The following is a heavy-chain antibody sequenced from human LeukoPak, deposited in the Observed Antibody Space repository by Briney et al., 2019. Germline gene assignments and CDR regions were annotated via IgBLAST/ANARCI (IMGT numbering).Heavy chain of an antibody. D-gene: IGHD2-2*01. J-gene: IGHJ4*02. CDR2: ISAHNGNT. CDR3: ARDWDDGCSSTSCPSLDY. V-gene: IGHV1-18*01. Sequence: GASVRVSCKASGYTFTSYGISWVRQAPGQGLEWMGWISAHNGNTNYAQKLQDRVTMTTDTPTSTDYMELRRLRSDDTAVYYCARDWDDGCSSTSCPSLDYWGQGTLVTVSS. CDR1: GYTFTSYG.